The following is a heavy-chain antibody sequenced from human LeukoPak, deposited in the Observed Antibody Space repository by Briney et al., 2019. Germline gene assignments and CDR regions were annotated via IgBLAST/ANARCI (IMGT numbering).Heavy chain of an antibody. D-gene: IGHD2-2*02. CDR1: GGTFGSYT. CDR3: ARWAGFCTTNNCYNPFDY. CDR2: IIPIFGTT. J-gene: IGHJ4*02. Sequence: SVKVSCKASGGTFGSYTISWVRQAPGQGLEWMGGIIPIFGTTTYAQKFQGRVTVITDASTSTVYMELSSLRSEDTAVYYCARWAGFCTTNNCYNPFDYWGQGTLVTVSS. V-gene: IGHV1-69*05.